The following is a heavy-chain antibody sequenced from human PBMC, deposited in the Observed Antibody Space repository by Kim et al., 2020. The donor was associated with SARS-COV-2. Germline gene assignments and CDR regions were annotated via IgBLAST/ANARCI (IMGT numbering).Heavy chain of an antibody. D-gene: IGHD2-2*01. J-gene: IGHJ4*02. CDR3: ARMGIVYCSSTRCQKAFDY. Sequence: SRVTISVDTSKNQFSLKLSSVTAADTAVYYCARMGIVYCSSTRCQKAFDYWGQGTLVTVSS. V-gene: IGHV4-59*01.